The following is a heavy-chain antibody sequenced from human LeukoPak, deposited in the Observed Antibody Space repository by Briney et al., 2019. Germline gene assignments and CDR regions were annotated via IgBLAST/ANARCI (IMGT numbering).Heavy chain of an antibody. CDR2: IYYSGST. J-gene: IGHJ4*02. V-gene: IGHV4-39*01. CDR1: GGSISSSSYY. Sequence: SETLSLTCTVSGGSISSSSYYWGWIRQPPGQGLEWIGSIYYSGSTYYNPSLKSRVTISVDTSKNQFSLKLSSVTAADTAVYYCARLVVVPAARQDYWGQGTLVTVSS. D-gene: IGHD2-2*01. CDR3: ARLVVVPAARQDY.